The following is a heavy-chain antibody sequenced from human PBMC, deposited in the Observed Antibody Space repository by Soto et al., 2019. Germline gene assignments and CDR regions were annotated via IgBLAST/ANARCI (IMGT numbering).Heavy chain of an antibody. V-gene: IGHV1-69*01. CDR2: SFPMYGTP. CDR1: GGAFSRYS. Sequence: QVLLVQSGAEVKKPGSSVKVSCKASGGAFSRYSISWVRQAPGQGLEWVGGSFPMYGTPVYAQQRQGRVTLNADEATTTDYMGLRGLRYEDTDFYYCARGYEYQILEFAALDLWGHGTMVTVSS. J-gene: IGHJ3*01. D-gene: IGHD5-12*01. CDR3: ARGYEYQILEFAALDL.